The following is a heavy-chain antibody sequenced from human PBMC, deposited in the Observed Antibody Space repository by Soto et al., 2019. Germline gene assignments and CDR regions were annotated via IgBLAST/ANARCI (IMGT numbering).Heavy chain of an antibody. D-gene: IGHD3-3*01. Sequence: PSETLSLTCTVSGGSISSYYWSWIRQPPGKGLEWIGFIYYSGSTYYNPSLKSRVTISVDTSKNQFSLKLSSVTAADTAVYYCASLLARNYDFWSGYYLYNWFDPWGQGTLVTVSS. CDR1: GGSISSYY. V-gene: IGHV4-59*04. J-gene: IGHJ5*02. CDR2: IYYSGST. CDR3: ASLLARNYDFWSGYYLYNWFDP.